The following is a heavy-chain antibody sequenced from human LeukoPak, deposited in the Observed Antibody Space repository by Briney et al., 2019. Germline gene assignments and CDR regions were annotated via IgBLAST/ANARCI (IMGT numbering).Heavy chain of an antibody. CDR3: ARAEFWSGYYYASF. J-gene: IGHJ4*02. Sequence: GGSLRLSCAASGFTFSNHGMNWVRQAPGKGLEWVSYISSSSSTIYYADSVKGRFTISRDNAKNSLYLQMNSLRAEDTAVYYCARAEFWSGYYYASFWGQGTLVTVSS. V-gene: IGHV3-48*01. D-gene: IGHD3-3*01. CDR2: ISSSSSTI. CDR1: GFTFSNHG.